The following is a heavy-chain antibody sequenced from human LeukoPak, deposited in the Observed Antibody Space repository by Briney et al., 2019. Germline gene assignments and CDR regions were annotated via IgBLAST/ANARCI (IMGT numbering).Heavy chain of an antibody. V-gene: IGHV1-2*02. J-gene: IGHJ6*02. CDR3: ASAIAAAGTSYYYGMDV. D-gene: IGHD6-13*01. CDR2: INPNSGGT. CDR1: GYTFTGYY. Sequence: ASVKVSCKASGYTFTGYYMHWVRQAPGQGLEWMGWINPNSGGTNYAQKFQGRVTLTRDTSISTAYMELSRLRSDDTAVYYCASAIAAAGTSYYYGMDVWGQGTTVTVSS.